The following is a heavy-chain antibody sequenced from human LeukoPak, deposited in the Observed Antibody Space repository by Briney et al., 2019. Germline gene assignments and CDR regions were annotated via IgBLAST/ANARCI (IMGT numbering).Heavy chain of an antibody. D-gene: IGHD3-10*01. Sequence: GESLKISCKGSGYRFTSHWIGRVRQMPGKGLEWMGIIYPADSDTRYSPSFQGQVTISADKSISTTYLQWSSLKASDTAMYYCVRSTMVRGVISMDVWGQGTTVTVSS. J-gene: IGHJ6*02. CDR3: VRSTMVRGVISMDV. V-gene: IGHV5-51*01. CDR1: GYRFTSHW. CDR2: IYPADSDT.